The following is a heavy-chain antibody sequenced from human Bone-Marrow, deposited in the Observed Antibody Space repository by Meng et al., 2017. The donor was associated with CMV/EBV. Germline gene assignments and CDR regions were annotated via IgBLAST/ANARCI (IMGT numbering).Heavy chain of an antibody. Sequence: CAATGFTFSRYWMSWVRQAPGKGLEWVANIKQDGSEKYYVDSVKGRFTISRDNAKNSLYLQMNSLRAEDTAVYYCAKVPTHCSSTSCYMSYYGMDVWGQGTTVTVSS. D-gene: IGHD2-2*02. J-gene: IGHJ6*02. CDR3: AKVPTHCSSTSCYMSYYGMDV. CDR1: GFTFSRYW. V-gene: IGHV3-7*03. CDR2: IKQDGSEK.